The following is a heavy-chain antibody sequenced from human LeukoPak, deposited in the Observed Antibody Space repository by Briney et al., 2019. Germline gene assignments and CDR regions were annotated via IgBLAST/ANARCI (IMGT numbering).Heavy chain of an antibody. J-gene: IGHJ4*02. CDR2: ISYDGSNK. CDR1: GFTFSSYG. CDR3: AKDTPMVRGVIDY. V-gene: IGHV3-30*18. Sequence: QTGGSLRLSCAASGFTFSSYGMHWVRQAPGKGLEWVAVISYDGSNKYYADSVKGRFTISRDNSKNTLYLQMNSLRAEDTAVYYCAKDTPMVRGVIDYWGQGTLVTVSS. D-gene: IGHD3-10*01.